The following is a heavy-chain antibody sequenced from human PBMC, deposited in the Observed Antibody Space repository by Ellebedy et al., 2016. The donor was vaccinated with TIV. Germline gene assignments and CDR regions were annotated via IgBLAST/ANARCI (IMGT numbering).Heavy chain of an antibody. Sequence: ASVKVSCKASGGSLRSNGIGWVRQAPGQGLQWLGGIIPIIGTTSYAQKFLGRVTITADEFTSTAYMELSSLRFEDTAVYYCARHSGYHATSHLSHWGQGTLVTVSP. CDR3: ARHSGYHATSHLSH. D-gene: IGHD5-12*01. V-gene: IGHV1-69*13. J-gene: IGHJ4*02. CDR2: IIPIIGTT. CDR1: GGSLRSNG.